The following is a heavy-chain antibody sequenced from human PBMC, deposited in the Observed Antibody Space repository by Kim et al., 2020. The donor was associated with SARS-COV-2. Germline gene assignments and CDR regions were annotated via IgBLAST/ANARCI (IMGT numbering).Heavy chain of an antibody. CDR1: GFIFSSYG. J-gene: IGHJ4*02. CDR2: IRDNGGNT. Sequence: GGSLRLSCVASGFIFSSYGMSWVRQAPGKGLEWVSVIRDNGGNTYYADSVKGRFTISRDNSKNTVFLQMDSLRAEDTAVYYCAKGQPTAGKADSFDYWGQGAPVTVSS. V-gene: IGHV3-23*01. CDR3: AKGQPTAGKADSFDY. D-gene: IGHD6-13*01.